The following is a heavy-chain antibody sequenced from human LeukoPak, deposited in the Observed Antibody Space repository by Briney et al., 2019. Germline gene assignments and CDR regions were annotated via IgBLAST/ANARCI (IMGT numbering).Heavy chain of an antibody. CDR1: GFTFSSCG. V-gene: IGHV3-30*18. Sequence: GRSLRLSCAASGFTFSSCGMHWVRQAPGKGLEWVAVISYDVSNKYYADSVKGRFAISRDNSKNTLFLQMNSLRAEDTAVYYCAKVTSAGSCYQSDSWGQGTLVTVSS. J-gene: IGHJ4*02. CDR2: ISYDVSNK. D-gene: IGHD2-15*01. CDR3: AKVTSAGSCYQSDS.